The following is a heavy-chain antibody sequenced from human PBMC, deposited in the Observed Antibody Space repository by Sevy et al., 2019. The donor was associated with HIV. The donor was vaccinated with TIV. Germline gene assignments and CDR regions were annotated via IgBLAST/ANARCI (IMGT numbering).Heavy chain of an antibody. V-gene: IGHV3-15*01. CDR1: GFTFRSAW. D-gene: IGHD3-22*01. CDR2: IKSNKDGGST. J-gene: IGHJ4*02. CDR3: TTYDVSGYYWAXFDX. Sequence: GGCLRLSCSTSGFTFRSAWMNWVRQAPGRGLEWVGRIKSNKDGGSTEFAAPVKGRFGISRDDSRNMIFLQMNSLKMEDTGVYYCTTYDVSGYYWAXFDXWGQGTLVTVSS.